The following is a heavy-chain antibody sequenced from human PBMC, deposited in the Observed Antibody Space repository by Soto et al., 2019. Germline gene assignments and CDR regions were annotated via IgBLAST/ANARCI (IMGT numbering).Heavy chain of an antibody. V-gene: IGHV3-15*07. D-gene: IGHD3-16*01. Sequence: GGSLGLSCASSGFTFSRSWMNWVRQTPGKGLDGVGRSKSKINGGTIDYAAPVKGRFTISRDDSTNTLFLEMNSLETEDTAVYYCSADLPDWGAYGFDYWGQGTLVTVSS. CDR2: SKSKINGGTI. CDR3: SADLPDWGAYGFDY. CDR1: GFTFSRSW. J-gene: IGHJ4*02.